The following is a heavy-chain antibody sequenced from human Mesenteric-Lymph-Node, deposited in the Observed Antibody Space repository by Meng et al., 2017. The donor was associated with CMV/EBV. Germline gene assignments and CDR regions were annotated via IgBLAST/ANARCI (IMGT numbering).Heavy chain of an antibody. CDR3: ARGGSDGDYFDY. V-gene: IGHV1-2*02. Sequence: ASVKVSCKASGYTFIGYYMHWVRQAPGQGLEWMGWINPNSGGTNYAQKFQGRVTISADKSINTAYLQWSSLKASDTAMYFCARGGSDGDYFDYWGQGTLVTVSS. D-gene: IGHD1-26*01. CDR1: GYTFIGYY. CDR2: INPNSGGT. J-gene: IGHJ4*02.